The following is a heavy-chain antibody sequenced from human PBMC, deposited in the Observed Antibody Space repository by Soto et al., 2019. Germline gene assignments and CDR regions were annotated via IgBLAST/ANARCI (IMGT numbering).Heavy chain of an antibody. V-gene: IGHV3-33*01. Sequence: QVQLVESGGGVVQPGRSLRLSCAASGFTFSSYGIHWVRQPPGKGLEWVAFIWYDGSSKYYADSVKGRFTISRDNSKNTLYLQMSSLRAEDTAVYYCARPSGSSNWYVPNFDYGGQGTLVTVSS. CDR3: ARPSGSSNWYVPNFDY. J-gene: IGHJ4*02. D-gene: IGHD6-13*01. CDR2: IWYDGSSK. CDR1: GFTFSSYG.